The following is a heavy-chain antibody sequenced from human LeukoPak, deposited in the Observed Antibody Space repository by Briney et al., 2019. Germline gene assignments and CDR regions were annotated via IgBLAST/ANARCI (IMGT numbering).Heavy chain of an antibody. CDR2: IWYDGSNK. J-gene: IGHJ4*02. D-gene: IGHD3-22*01. Sequence: PGGSLRLSCAASGFTFSSYGMHWVRQAPGKGLEWVAVIWYDGSNKYYADSVKGRFTISRDNSKNTLYLQMNSLSAEDTAVYYCARGSSSGYYYPLTFDYWGQGTLVTVSS. CDR3: ARGSSSGYYYPLTFDY. V-gene: IGHV3-33*01. CDR1: GFTFSSYG.